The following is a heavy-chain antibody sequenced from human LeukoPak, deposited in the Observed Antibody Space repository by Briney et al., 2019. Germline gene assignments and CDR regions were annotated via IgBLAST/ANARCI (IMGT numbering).Heavy chain of an antibody. J-gene: IGHJ4*02. CDR3: ARDPPAVAANTYG. Sequence: GGSLRLSCAASGVTFGNNYMNWVRQAPGKGLEWVSLIYSGGTTHYADSVKGRFTISRDNSKNTLYLQMNSLRVDDTAVYYCARDPPAVAANTYGWGQGTLVTVSS. CDR1: GVTFGNNY. V-gene: IGHV3-66*01. CDR2: IYSGGTT. D-gene: IGHD6-6*01.